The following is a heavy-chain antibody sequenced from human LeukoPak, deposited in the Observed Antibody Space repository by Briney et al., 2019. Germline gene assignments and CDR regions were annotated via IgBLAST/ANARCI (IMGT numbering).Heavy chain of an antibody. D-gene: IGHD1-1*01. V-gene: IGHV3-64*01. CDR1: GFTFSSYA. J-gene: IGHJ2*01. Sequence: GGSLRLSCAASGFTFSSYAMHWVRQAPGKGLEYVSAISNNGDSTYYANSVKGRFTISRDNSKNTLYLQMGSLRPEDMAVYYCAGSDTTGYIPREWDYWYFDLWGRGALVTVSS. CDR3: AGSDTTGYIPREWDYWYFDL. CDR2: ISNNGDST.